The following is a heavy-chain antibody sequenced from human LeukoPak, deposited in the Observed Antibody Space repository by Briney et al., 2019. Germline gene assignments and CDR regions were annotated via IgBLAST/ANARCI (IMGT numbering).Heavy chain of an antibody. J-gene: IGHJ6*02. CDR3: AGSYCSGGSCYPYYYYGMDV. V-gene: IGHV1-69*13. CDR2: IIPIFGTA. CDR1: XGTFSSYA. Sequence: SVXXSXKASXGTFSSYAISWVRQAPGQGLEWMGGIIPIFGTANYAQKFQGRVTITADESTSTAYMELSSLRSDDTAVYYCAGSYCSGGSCYPYYYYGMDVWGQGTTVTVSS. D-gene: IGHD2-15*01.